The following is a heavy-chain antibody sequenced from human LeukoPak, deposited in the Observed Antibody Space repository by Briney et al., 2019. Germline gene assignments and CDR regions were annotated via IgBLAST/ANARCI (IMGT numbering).Heavy chain of an antibody. V-gene: IGHV4-31*03. CDR3: ARETYCGGDCLAAEGAFDI. D-gene: IGHD2-21*02. CDR1: GGSISSGGYY. J-gene: IGHJ3*02. Sequence: SQTLSLTCTVSGGSISSGGYYWSWIRQHPGKGLEWIGDIYYSGTTYYNPSLKSRLTISVDTSKNQFSLKLSSVTAADTAVYYCARETYCGGDCLAAEGAFDIWGQGTMVTVSS. CDR2: IYYSGTT.